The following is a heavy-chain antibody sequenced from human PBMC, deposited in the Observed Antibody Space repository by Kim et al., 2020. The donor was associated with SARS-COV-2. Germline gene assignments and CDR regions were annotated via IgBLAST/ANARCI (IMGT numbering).Heavy chain of an antibody. V-gene: IGHV3-30*02. Sequence: YADSVKGRFTISRDNSKNTLYLQMNSLRAEDTAVYYCAKSLSGYYYAADYWGQGTLVTVSS. J-gene: IGHJ4*02. CDR3: AKSLSGYYYAADY. D-gene: IGHD3-22*01.